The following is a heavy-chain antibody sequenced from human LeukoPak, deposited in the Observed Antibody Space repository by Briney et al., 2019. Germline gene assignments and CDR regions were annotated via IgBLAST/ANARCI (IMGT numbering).Heavy chain of an antibody. CDR2: ISYDGSNK. V-gene: IGHV3-30*03. D-gene: IGHD2-15*01. J-gene: IGHJ6*03. Sequence: GGSLRLSCAASGFTFSSYGMHWVRQAPGKGLEWVAVISYDGSNKYYADSVKGRFTISRDNSKNTLYLQMNSLKTEDTAVYYCTTDWGYCSGGSCLKHYYYYYMDVWGKGTTVTVSS. CDR3: TTDWGYCSGGSCLKHYYYYYMDV. CDR1: GFTFSSYG.